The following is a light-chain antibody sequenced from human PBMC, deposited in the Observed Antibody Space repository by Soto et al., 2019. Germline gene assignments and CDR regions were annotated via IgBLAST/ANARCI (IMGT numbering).Light chain of an antibody. V-gene: IGLV2-23*01. CDR2: EGT. J-gene: IGLJ3*02. CDR1: SSDVGTYKF. CDR3: CSYAGTSFWV. Sequence: QSALTQPASVSGSPGQSITISCTGTSSDVGTYKFVSWYQQHPGKAPTLMIHEGTKRPSGVSNRFSGSKSGNTATLTISGLQPEDEANYYCCSYAGTSFWVFGGGTKVNVL.